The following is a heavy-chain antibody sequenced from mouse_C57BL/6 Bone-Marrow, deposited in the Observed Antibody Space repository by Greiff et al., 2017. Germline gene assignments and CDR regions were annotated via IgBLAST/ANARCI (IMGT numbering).Heavy chain of an antibody. CDR1: GYSFTSYY. J-gene: IGHJ4*01. V-gene: IGHV1-66*01. Sequence: QVQLQQSGPELVKPGASVKISCKASGYSFTSYYIHWVKQRPGQGLEWIGWIYPGSGNTKYNEKFKGKATLTADTSSSTAYMQLSSLTSEDSAVYYCARESYYAMDYWGQGTSVTVSS. CDR2: IYPGSGNT. CDR3: ARESYYAMDY.